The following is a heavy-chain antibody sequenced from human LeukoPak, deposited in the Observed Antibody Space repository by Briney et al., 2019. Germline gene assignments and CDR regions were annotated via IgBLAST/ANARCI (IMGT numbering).Heavy chain of an antibody. CDR2: ISDSSSYI. J-gene: IGHJ3*02. V-gene: IGHV3-21*01. CDR3: ARGTTAFDI. Sequence: GSLRLSCSASGFPFSSYSMNWVRQAPGKGLEWVSSISDSSSYIFYTDSVKGRFTISRDNAKNSLYLQMNSLRAEDTAVYYCARGTTAFDIWGQGTMVTVSS. D-gene: IGHD1-1*01. CDR1: GFPFSSYS.